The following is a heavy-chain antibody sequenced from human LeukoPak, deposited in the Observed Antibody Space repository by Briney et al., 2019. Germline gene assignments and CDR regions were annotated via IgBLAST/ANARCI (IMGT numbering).Heavy chain of an antibody. CDR1: GGSFSGYY. D-gene: IGHD3-10*01. Sequence: PSETLSLTCAVYGGSFSGYYWSWIRQPPGKGLEWIGEINHSGSTNYNPSLKSRVSISVDTSKNYIALKLTSVTAADTAVYFCARRVGFYGSGSLNYFDPWGQGILVSVS. CDR3: ARRVGFYGSGSLNYFDP. J-gene: IGHJ5*01. V-gene: IGHV4-34*01. CDR2: INHSGST.